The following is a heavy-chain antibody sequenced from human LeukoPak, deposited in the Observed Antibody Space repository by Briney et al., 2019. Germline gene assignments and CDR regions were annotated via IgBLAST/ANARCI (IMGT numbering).Heavy chain of an antibody. CDR1: GGTFSSYA. CDR2: IIPIFGTA. CDR3: AREGTGTPYYFDY. D-gene: IGHD1-1*01. V-gene: IGHV1-69*05. J-gene: IGHJ4*02. Sequence: GASVKVSCKASGGTFSSYAISWVRQAPGQGLEWMGGIIPIFGTANYAQKFQGRVTITTDESTSTAYMELSGLRSEDTAVYYCAREGTGTPYYFDYWGQGTLVTVSS.